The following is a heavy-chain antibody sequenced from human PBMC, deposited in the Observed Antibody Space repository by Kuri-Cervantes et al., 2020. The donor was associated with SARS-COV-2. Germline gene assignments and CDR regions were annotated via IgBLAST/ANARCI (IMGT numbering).Heavy chain of an antibody. CDR3: ARDLGERLAGIVGATGDYYYYGMDV. Sequence: GESLKISCAASGFTFSSYAMHWVRQAPGKGLEWVAVISYDGSNKYYADSVKGRFTISRDNAKNSLYLQMNSLRAEDTAVYYCARDLGERLAGIVGATGDYYYYGMDVWGQGTTVTVSS. CDR1: GFTFSSYA. V-gene: IGHV3-30*07. J-gene: IGHJ6*02. D-gene: IGHD1-26*01. CDR2: ISYDGSNK.